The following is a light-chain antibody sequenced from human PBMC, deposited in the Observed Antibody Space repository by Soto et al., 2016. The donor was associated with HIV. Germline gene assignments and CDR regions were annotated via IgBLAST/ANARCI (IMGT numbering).Light chain of an antibody. CDR2: QDV. V-gene: IGLV3-1*01. CDR1: KLGDKY. Sequence: SYELTQPPSVSVSPGQTASITCSGNKLGDKYVSWYQQKPGQSPVLVIYQDVVRPSGIPERFSGSNSGNTATLTISGTQAMYEADYYCQAWDSSAGVFGGGTELTVL. CDR3: QAWDSSAGV. J-gene: IGLJ2*01.